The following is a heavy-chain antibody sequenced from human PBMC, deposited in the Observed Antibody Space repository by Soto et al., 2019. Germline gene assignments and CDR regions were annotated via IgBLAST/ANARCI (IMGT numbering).Heavy chain of an antibody. J-gene: IGHJ4*02. CDR1: GGSFSGYY. Sequence: PSETLSLTCAVYGGSFSGYYWSWIRQRPGKGLEWIGEINHSGSTNYNPSLKSRVTISVDTSKNQFSLKLSSVTAADTAVYYCARGKIVVVPAAIGTNSDYWGQGTLLTVS. D-gene: IGHD2-2*01. V-gene: IGHV4-34*01. CDR2: INHSGST. CDR3: ARGKIVVVPAAIGTNSDY.